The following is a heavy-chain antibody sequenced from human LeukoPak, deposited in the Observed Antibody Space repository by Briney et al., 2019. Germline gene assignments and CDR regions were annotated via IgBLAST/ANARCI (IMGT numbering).Heavy chain of an antibody. J-gene: IGHJ4*02. Sequence: GGSLRLSCAASGFDLSRNGMHWVRQAPGKGLEWVSFIRYDGSKTFYGDSVTGRFTISRDNSKNTLYLQMNSLRAEDTAVYYCARDSDDVNSNYYYIPEYWGQGVLVTVSS. D-gene: IGHD3-22*01. V-gene: IGHV3-30*02. CDR1: GFDLSRNG. CDR3: ARDSDDVNSNYYYIPEY. CDR2: IRYDGSKT.